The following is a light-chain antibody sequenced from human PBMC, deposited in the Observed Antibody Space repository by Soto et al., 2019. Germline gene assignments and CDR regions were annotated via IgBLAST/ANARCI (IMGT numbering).Light chain of an antibody. CDR2: SAS. CDR1: QSVRSN. V-gene: IGKV3-20*01. J-gene: IGKJ5*01. Sequence: EIVLTQSPGTLSLSPGERATLSCRXSQSVRSNLAWYQQKPGQAPRLLXYSASSRATGIPDRFSGSGSGTDFTLTISRLEPEDFAVYYCQQFGSSPPITFGQGTRLENK. CDR3: QQFGSSPPIT.